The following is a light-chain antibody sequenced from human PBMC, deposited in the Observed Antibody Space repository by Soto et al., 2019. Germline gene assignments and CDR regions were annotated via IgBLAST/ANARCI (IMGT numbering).Light chain of an antibody. Sequence: EIVLTQSPGTLSLSPGERATLSCRASQSVSSAYFAWYQHKPGQPPTLLIYAASSRVTGIPDRFSGSGSGTDCTLTISRLEPEDFAVYYCQQYGSSSTWTFGQGTKVEIK. CDR2: AAS. CDR3: QQYGSSSTWT. CDR1: QSVSSAY. J-gene: IGKJ1*01. V-gene: IGKV3-20*01.